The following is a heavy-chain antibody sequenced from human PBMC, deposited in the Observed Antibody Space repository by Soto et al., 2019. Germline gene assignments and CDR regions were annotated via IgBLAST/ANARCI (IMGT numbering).Heavy chain of an antibody. V-gene: IGHV4-39*01. CDR3: ARSHIVPRLLMYPYDY. CDR1: GESISNGGYY. Sequence: SETLSLTCTVSGESISNGGYYWNWIRQRPGRGPEWIGFIDNSGSTYYNPSLKSRVTISLDTSKNQFSLKLSSVTAADTAVYYCARSHIVPRLLMYPYDYWGQGTLVTVSS. D-gene: IGHD6-6*01. CDR2: IDNSGST. J-gene: IGHJ4*02.